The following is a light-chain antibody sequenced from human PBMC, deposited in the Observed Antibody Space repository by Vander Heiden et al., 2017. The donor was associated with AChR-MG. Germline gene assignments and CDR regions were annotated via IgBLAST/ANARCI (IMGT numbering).Light chain of an antibody. Sequence: IQLTQSPSSLSASVGDRVTITCRASQGISTYLAWYQQKPGEAPKLLIYAASTLQGGVPSRFSGSGSGTDFTLTISSLQPEDCATYYCQDLNHHPRTFGQGTKVEIK. CDR2: AAS. CDR1: QGISTY. J-gene: IGKJ1*01. CDR3: QDLNHHPRT. V-gene: IGKV1-9*01.